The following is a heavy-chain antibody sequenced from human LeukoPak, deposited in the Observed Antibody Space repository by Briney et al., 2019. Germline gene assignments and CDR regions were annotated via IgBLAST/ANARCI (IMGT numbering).Heavy chain of an antibody. CDR2: IYYSGST. J-gene: IGHJ4*02. V-gene: IGHV4-30-4*01. D-gene: IGHD3-3*01. CDR1: GGSISSGDYY. CDR3: ARVDESWSGYPAHFDY. Sequence: SETLSLTCTVSGGSISSGDYYWSWLRQPPGKGLEWIGYIYYSGSTYYNPSLKSRVTISVDTSKNQFSLKLSSVTAADTAVYYCARVDESWSGYPAHFDYWGQGTLVTVSS.